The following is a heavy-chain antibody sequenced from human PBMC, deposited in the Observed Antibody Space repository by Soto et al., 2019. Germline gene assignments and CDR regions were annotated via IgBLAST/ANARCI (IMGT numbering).Heavy chain of an antibody. Sequence: QVQLVQSGAEEKTPGASVKVSCKASGYTFTSYAMHWVRQAPGQRLEWMGWINAGNGNTKYSQKFQGRVTITRDTSASTAYMELSSLRSEDTAVYYCARTTRDPGGVSVYYYGMDVWGQGTTVTVSS. V-gene: IGHV1-3*05. J-gene: IGHJ6*02. CDR3: ARTTRDPGGVSVYYYGMDV. CDR1: GYTFTSYA. D-gene: IGHD3-3*01. CDR2: INAGNGNT.